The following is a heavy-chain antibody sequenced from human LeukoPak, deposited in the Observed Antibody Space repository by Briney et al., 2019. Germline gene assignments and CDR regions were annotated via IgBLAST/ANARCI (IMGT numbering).Heavy chain of an antibody. CDR2: ISAYNGNT. V-gene: IGHV1-18*01. CDR1: GYTFTSYG. Sequence: ASVKVSCKASGYTFTSYGISWVRQAPGQGLEWMGWISAYNGNTNYAQKLQGRVTMTTDTSTSTAYMELMSLRPDDTAVYYCARDDIVAVPAAIGYWGQGTLVTVSS. D-gene: IGHD2-2*02. J-gene: IGHJ4*02. CDR3: ARDDIVAVPAAIGY.